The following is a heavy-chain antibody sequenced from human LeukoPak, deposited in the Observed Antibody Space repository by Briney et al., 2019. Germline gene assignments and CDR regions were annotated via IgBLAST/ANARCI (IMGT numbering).Heavy chain of an antibody. Sequence: GGSLRLSCSDSGFTLSTYWIHWVRQVPGKGLVWVSRINPDGTITTYADSVKGRFTISRDNTENTLYLQMNSLRAEDTAVYYCARDATMIRGVVDYWGQGTLVTVSS. J-gene: IGHJ4*02. D-gene: IGHD3-10*01. CDR2: INPDGTIT. V-gene: IGHV3-74*01. CDR1: GFTLSTYW. CDR3: ARDATMIRGVVDY.